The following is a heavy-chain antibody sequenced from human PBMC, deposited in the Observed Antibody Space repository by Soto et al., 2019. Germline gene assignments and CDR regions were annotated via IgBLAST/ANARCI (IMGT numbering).Heavy chain of an antibody. CDR3: ARDLRGYTGFDH. V-gene: IGHV1-69*06. J-gene: IGHJ5*02. Sequence: GXSVKVSCKASGGTFSSYAISWVRQAPGQGLEWMGGIIPIFGTANYAQKFQGRVTITADKSTSTAYMELSSLRSEDTAVYYCARDLRGYTGFDHWGQGPLVTVSS. CDR1: GGTFSSYA. D-gene: IGHD6-13*01. CDR2: IIPIFGTA.